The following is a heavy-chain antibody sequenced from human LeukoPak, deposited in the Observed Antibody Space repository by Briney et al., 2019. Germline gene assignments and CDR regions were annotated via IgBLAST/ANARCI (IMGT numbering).Heavy chain of an antibody. V-gene: IGHV4-61*02. CDR3: TRGGELMNF. CDR1: GASGNSGNYY. D-gene: IGHD1-26*01. CDR2: IYTSGNT. J-gene: IGHJ4*02. Sequence: SQNLSRTCTVSGASGNSGNYYWTWTRQPAGKRLEWNARIYTSGNTNYTPSLKSRITISIDASKNLFSLRLGSVTAADTAVYYYTRGGELMNFWGQGTLVIVSS.